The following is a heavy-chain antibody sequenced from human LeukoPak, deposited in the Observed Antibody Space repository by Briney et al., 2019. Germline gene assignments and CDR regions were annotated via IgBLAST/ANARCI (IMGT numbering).Heavy chain of an antibody. J-gene: IGHJ4*02. D-gene: IGHD3-10*01. CDR2: IIPILGIA. CDR1: GGTFSSYA. V-gene: IGHV1-69*04. CDR3: ARGGRMVRGVIIDY. Sequence: SMKVSCKASGGTFSSYAISWVRPAPGQGLEWMGRIIPILGIANYAQKFQGRVTITADKSTSTAYMELSSLRSEDTAVYYCARGGRMVRGVIIDYWGQGTLVTVPS.